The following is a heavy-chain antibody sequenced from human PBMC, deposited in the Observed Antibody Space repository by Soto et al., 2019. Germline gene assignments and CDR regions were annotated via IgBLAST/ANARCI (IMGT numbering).Heavy chain of an antibody. Sequence: SEALSRTYNKSCCSITISSYHGSWTRHPPGTGLDCFGSIYYIGSTYFTPFLKSRVTISVYTSKNQFSLKLSSVTAADTAVYYCARHIPLYYDILTVRHYYYGMDVWGQGT. V-gene: IGHV4-39*01. CDR3: ARHIPLYYDILTVRHYYYGMDV. D-gene: IGHD3-9*01. J-gene: IGHJ6*02. CDR1: CCSITISSYH. CDR2: IYYIGST.